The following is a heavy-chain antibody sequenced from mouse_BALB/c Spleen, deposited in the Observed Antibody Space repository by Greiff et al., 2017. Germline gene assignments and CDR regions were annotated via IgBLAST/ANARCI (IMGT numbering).Heavy chain of an antibody. V-gene: IGHV2-6-7*01. D-gene: IGHD2-1*01. CDR3: ARDQRDGTFWFAY. CDR1: GFSLTGYG. CDR2: IWGDGST. J-gene: IGHJ3*01. Sequence: QVQLQQSGPGLVAPSQSLSITCTVSGFSLTGYGVNWVRQPPGKGLEWLGMIWGDGSTDYNSALKSRLSISKDNSKSQVFLKMNSLQTDDTARYYCARDQRDGTFWFAYWGQGTLVTVSA.